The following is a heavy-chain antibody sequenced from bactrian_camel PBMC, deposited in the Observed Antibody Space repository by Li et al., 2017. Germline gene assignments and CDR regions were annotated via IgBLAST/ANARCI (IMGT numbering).Heavy chain of an antibody. Sequence: QVQLVESGGGSVQAGGSLKLSCAATRNISLYCIGWFRQAPGKEREGVAAIDSSGRTSYADSVKDRFIISEDNGKNTLTLQMNSLEPEDTAMYYCAADGTYGANCPWEYTYWGQGTQVTV. CDR2: IDSSGRT. J-gene: IGHJ4*01. CDR1: RNISLYC. V-gene: IGHV3S53*01. D-gene: IGHD6*01. CDR3: AADGTYGANCPWEYTY.